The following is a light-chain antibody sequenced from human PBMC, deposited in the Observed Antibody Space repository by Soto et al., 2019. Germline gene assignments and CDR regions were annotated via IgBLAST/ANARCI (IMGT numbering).Light chain of an antibody. Sequence: EIVMTQSPATLSVSPGERATLSCRASQSVSSNLAWYQQKPDQAPRLLIYGASTRATDIAARISGSGSGTEYTLNLSSLQSEDFAVYYCQQYNKWPLTFGGGTKVEIK. CDR1: QSVSSN. J-gene: IGKJ4*01. CDR2: GAS. V-gene: IGKV3-15*01. CDR3: QQYNKWPLT.